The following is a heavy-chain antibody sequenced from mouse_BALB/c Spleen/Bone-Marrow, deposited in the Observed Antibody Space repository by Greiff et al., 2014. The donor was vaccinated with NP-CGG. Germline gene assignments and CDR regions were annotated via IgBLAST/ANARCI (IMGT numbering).Heavy chain of an antibody. J-gene: IGHJ3*01. CDR3: ARGVYYDYDVWFAN. V-gene: IGHV1S29*02. D-gene: IGHD2-4*01. CDR2: IYPYNGNT. CDR1: GYTFTDYN. Sequence: VQLQQPGPELVKSGASVKISCKASGYTFTDYNMHWVKQNHGKSLEWIGYIYPYNGNTGYNQKFKSKATLTVDNSSSTAYVELRSLTSEDSAVYYCARGVYYDYDVWFANWGQGTLVTVSA.